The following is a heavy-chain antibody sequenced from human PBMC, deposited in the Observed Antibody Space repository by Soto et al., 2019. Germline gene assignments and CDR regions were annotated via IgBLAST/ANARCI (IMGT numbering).Heavy chain of an antibody. D-gene: IGHD3-9*01. Sequence: VQLVESGGGLVQPGGSLRLCCLASGFTFSTPWMTWVRQAPGKGLEWVANMKGDGSKENYVDSVKGRFTISRDNAKNSLFLQMNSLRDEDTALYYCARDLIYGVSTVYHDVFDTWVHGTMVTVSP. V-gene: IGHV3-7*01. J-gene: IGHJ3*02. CDR3: ARDLIYGVSTVYHDVFDT. CDR1: GFTFSTPW. CDR2: MKGDGSKE.